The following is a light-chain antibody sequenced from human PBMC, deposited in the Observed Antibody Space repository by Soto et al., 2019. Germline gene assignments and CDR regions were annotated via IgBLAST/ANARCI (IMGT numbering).Light chain of an antibody. Sequence: QSALTQPPSASGSPGQSVAISCTGTSSDVGGYNYVSWYRQHPGKAPKLMIYEVNKRPSGVPDRFSGSKSGNTASLTVSGLHAEDEADYYCSSYAGSSNVFGTGTKVTVL. J-gene: IGLJ1*01. CDR1: SSDVGGYNY. CDR2: EVN. CDR3: SSYAGSSNV. V-gene: IGLV2-8*01.